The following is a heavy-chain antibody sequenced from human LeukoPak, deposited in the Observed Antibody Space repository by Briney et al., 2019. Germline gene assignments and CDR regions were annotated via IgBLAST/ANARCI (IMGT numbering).Heavy chain of an antibody. CDR3: ARSPRYSRLNRG. CDR2: ISSSSSYI. D-gene: IGHD6-13*01. V-gene: IGHV3-21*01. J-gene: IGHJ4*02. CDR1: GFTLSTYS. Sequence: PGGSLRLSCATSGFTLSTYSMNWVRQAPGEGLEWVSSISSSSSYIYYADSVKGRFTISRDNAKNSLYLQMNSLRAEDTALYYCARSPRYSRLNRGWGQGTLVTVSS.